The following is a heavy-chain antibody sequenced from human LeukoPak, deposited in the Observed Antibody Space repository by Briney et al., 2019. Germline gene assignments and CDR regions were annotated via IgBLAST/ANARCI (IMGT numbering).Heavy chain of an antibody. CDR2: ISSSSSYI. D-gene: IGHD6-25*01. J-gene: IGHJ4*02. CDR1: GFTFSSYS. V-gene: IGHV3-21*01. CDR3: ARDRISANFDY. Sequence: GGSLRLSCAASGFTFSSYSMNWVRQAPGKGLEWVSSISSSSSYIYYADSVKGRFTISRDNAKNSLYLQMNSLRAEDTAVYYCARDRISANFDYWGQGTLVTVSS.